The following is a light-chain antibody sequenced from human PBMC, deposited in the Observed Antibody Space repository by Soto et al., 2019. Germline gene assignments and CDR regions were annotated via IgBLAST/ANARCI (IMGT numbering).Light chain of an antibody. CDR1: QSINSW. Sequence: DIQMTQSPSTLSASVGDRVTINCRASQSINSWLAWYQQKPGTAPKLLIYKGSSLESGCPSRFCGSASETEFTLTISSLQPDDFASYDCQQYRTNSAFGQGTKVEIK. V-gene: IGKV1-5*03. CDR3: QQYRTNSA. CDR2: KGS. J-gene: IGKJ1*01.